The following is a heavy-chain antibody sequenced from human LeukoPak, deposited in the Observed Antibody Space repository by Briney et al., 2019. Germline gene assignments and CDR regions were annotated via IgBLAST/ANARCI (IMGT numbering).Heavy chain of an antibody. Sequence: ASVKVSCKASGYTFKNYDINWVRQAPGQGLEWMAWMNPNNDNAGSAQKFQGRVTITTDTSINTAYMELSSLRSDDMSVYYCARAAAGGDDPFDVWGQGSLIIVSS. D-gene: IGHD6-25*01. J-gene: IGHJ3*01. CDR3: ARAAAGGDDPFDV. CDR2: MNPNNDNA. V-gene: IGHV1-8*01. CDR1: GYTFKNYD.